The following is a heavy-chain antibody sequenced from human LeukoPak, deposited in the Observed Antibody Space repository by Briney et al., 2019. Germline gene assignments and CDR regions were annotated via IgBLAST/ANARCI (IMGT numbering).Heavy chain of an antibody. CDR3: ARDPSLSRGFNFVLSS. V-gene: IGHV3-30*04. CDR2: ISHDGRRK. J-gene: IGHJ5*02. CDR1: GFTFDTYS. D-gene: IGHD5-12*01. Sequence: GGSLRLSCAASGFTFDTYSFHWVRQSPGKGLDWVALISHDGRRKYYADAVKGRFTISRDDSKNTLSLQMNSLRAEDSSTYYCARDPSLSRGFNFVLSSWGQGTPVTVSS.